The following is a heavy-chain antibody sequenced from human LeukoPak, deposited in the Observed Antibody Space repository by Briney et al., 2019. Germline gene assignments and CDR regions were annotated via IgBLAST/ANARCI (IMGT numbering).Heavy chain of an antibody. D-gene: IGHD2-2*01. CDR2: IYTSGST. J-gene: IGHJ5*02. V-gene: IGHV4-59*10. CDR3: ARGTPPRIVVVPAARKGNWFDP. CDR1: GGSVSGYY. Sequence: SETLSLTCAVYGGSVSGYYWSWIRQPAGKGLEWIGRIYTSGSTNYNPSLKSRVTISVDTSKNQFSLKLSSVTAADTAVYYCARGTPPRIVVVPAARKGNWFDPWGQGTLVTVSS.